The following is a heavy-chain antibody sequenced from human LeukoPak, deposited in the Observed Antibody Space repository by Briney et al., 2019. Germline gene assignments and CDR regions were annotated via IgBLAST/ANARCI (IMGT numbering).Heavy chain of an antibody. V-gene: IGHV3-30*03. CDR2: ISYDGSNK. J-gene: IGHJ4*02. Sequence: GGSLRLSCAASGFTFSSYGMHWVRQAPGKGLEWVAVISYDGSNKYYADSVKGRFTISRDNSMNTLYLQMNSLRAEDTAVYYCARQEYYGSSGYYSPFDYWGQGTLVTVSS. CDR3: ARQEYYGSSGYYSPFDY. CDR1: GFTFSSYG. D-gene: IGHD3-22*01.